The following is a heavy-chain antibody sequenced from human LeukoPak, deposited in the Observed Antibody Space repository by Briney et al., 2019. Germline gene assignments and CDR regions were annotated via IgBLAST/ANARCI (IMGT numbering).Heavy chain of an antibody. CDR3: ARDSVPSTYCGGDCYSNFVY. D-gene: IGHD2-21*02. Sequence: GGSLRPSCAASGFTFSSYSMNWVRQAPGKGLEWVSYISSSSGTIYYADSVKGRFTISRDNAKNSLYLQMNSLRDEDTAVYYCARDSVPSTYCGGDCYSNFVYWGQGTLVTVSS. CDR2: ISSSSGTI. J-gene: IGHJ4*02. V-gene: IGHV3-48*02. CDR1: GFTFSSYS.